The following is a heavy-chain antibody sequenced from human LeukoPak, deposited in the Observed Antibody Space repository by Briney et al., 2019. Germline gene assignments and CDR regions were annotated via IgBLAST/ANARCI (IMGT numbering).Heavy chain of an antibody. D-gene: IGHD5-18*01. J-gene: IGHJ4*02. Sequence: PSETLSLTCNVSGASMSSNYWSWIRQPPGKGLEWIGRIYTSGSTNYNPSLKSRVTMSVDTSKNQFSLKLSSVTAADTAVYYCARSRGYSYGLDYWGQGTLVTVSS. CDR2: IYTSGST. CDR3: ARSRGYSYGLDY. CDR1: GASMSSNY. V-gene: IGHV4-4*07.